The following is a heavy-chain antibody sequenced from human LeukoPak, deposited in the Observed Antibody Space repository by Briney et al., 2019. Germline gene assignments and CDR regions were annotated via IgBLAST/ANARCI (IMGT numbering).Heavy chain of an antibody. CDR1: GITFSSYA. Sequence: GGSLRLSCAASGITFSSYAMSWVRQAPGKGLEWVSAISGSGYGTYYADSVKGRFTISRDNSKNTLYLQMNSLRAEDTAVYYCAKEAGYSGYDYPDYWGQGTLVTVSS. CDR2: ISGSGYGT. D-gene: IGHD5-12*01. V-gene: IGHV3-23*01. J-gene: IGHJ4*02. CDR3: AKEAGYSGYDYPDY.